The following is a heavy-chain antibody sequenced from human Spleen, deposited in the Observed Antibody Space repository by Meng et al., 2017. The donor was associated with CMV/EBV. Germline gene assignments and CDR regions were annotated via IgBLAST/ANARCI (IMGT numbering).Heavy chain of an antibody. CDR3: ARVNYYGSGSHIDY. D-gene: IGHD3-10*01. CDR2: ISGSGTTI. V-gene: IGHV3-11*01. CDR1: GFTFSNDYY. J-gene: IGHJ4*02. Sequence: GGSLRLSSTASGFTFSNDYYMNWIRQAPGKGLEWVSYISGSGTTIYYADSVKGRFTISRDNAKNSLYLQMNSLRADDTAVYYCARVNYYGSGSHIDYWGQGTLVTVSS.